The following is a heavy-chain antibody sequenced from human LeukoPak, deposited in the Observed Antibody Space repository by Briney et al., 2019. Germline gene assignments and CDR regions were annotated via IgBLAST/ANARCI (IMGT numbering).Heavy chain of an antibody. Sequence: PGGSLRLSCAASGFTFNVFHMNWVRQAPGKGLEWISSITSSGTYITYADSIQGRFTISRDNAKSSLYLQMNSLRVDDTALYYCARASGGWDLDYWGHGTLVTVSS. V-gene: IGHV3-21*01. CDR3: ARASGGWDLDY. CDR1: GFTFNVFH. CDR2: ITSSGTYI. D-gene: IGHD1-26*01. J-gene: IGHJ4*01.